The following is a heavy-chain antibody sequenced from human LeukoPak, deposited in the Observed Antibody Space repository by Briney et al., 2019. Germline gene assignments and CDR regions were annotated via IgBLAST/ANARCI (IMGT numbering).Heavy chain of an antibody. D-gene: IGHD5-18*01. CDR1: GFIVSSNY. Sequence: GGSLRLSCAASGFIVSSNYMSWVRQAPGKGLEWVSIIYSGGSTYYADSVKGRFIISRDNSKNTLYLQMNSLRDEDTAMYYCAKEGTAMASSYFDYWGQGALITVSS. CDR2: IYSGGST. CDR3: AKEGTAMASSYFDY. V-gene: IGHV3-53*05. J-gene: IGHJ4*02.